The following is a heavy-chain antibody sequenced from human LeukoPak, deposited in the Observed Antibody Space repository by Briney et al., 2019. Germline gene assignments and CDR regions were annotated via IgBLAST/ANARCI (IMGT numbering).Heavy chain of an antibody. Sequence: SETLSLTCTVSGGSISSYYWSWIRQPPGKGLERIGYIYYSGSTNYNPSLKSRVTISVDTSKNQFSLKLSSVTAADTAVYYCARSHIAAAGGFDYWGQGTLVTVSS. J-gene: IGHJ4*02. CDR3: ARSHIAAAGGFDY. CDR2: IYYSGST. V-gene: IGHV4-59*01. CDR1: GGSISSYY. D-gene: IGHD6-13*01.